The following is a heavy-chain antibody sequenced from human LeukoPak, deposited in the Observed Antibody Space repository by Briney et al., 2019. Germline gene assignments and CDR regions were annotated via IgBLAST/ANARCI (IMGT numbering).Heavy chain of an antibody. CDR2: ISYDGTNK. Sequence: VRSLRLSCAASGFTFSSYAMHWVRQAPGKGLEWVTIISYDGTNKYYADSVKGRFTISRDNSKNTLFLQMNSLRAEDTAVYYCARSNYYDSRSWGFDIWGQGTMVTVSS. J-gene: IGHJ3*02. D-gene: IGHD3-22*01. V-gene: IGHV3-30*04. CDR3: ARSNYYDSRSWGFDI. CDR1: GFTFSSYA.